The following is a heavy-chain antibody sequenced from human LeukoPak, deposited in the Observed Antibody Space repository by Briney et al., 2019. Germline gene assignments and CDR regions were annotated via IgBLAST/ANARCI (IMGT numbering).Heavy chain of an antibody. CDR2: INHSGST. CDR3: ASLVGYCSSTSCSNHDY. V-gene: IGHV4-39*07. CDR1: GGSISSGGYY. Sequence: SETLSLTCTVSGGSISSGGYYWSWIRQPPGKGLEWIGEINHSGSTNYNPSLKSRVTISVDTSKNQFSLKLSSVTAADTAVYYCASLVGYCSSTSCSNHDYWGQGTLVTVSS. J-gene: IGHJ4*02. D-gene: IGHD2-2*01.